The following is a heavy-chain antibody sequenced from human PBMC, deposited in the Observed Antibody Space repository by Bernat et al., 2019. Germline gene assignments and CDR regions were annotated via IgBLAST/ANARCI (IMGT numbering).Heavy chain of an antibody. Sequence: QVQLLESGGGVVQPGRSLRLSCAASGFLFSRYGLHWVRQAPGKGLEWVAVIWYDGSNKYYADVVKSRFTISSDKSKNTLYLPMNSLGAEDTAVYYCARNTYYYGSSGYLSDSWGQGTLVTVSS. J-gene: IGHJ4*02. D-gene: IGHD3-22*01. CDR1: GFLFSRYG. CDR2: IWYDGSNK. V-gene: IGHV3-33*01. CDR3: ARNTYYYGSSGYLSDS.